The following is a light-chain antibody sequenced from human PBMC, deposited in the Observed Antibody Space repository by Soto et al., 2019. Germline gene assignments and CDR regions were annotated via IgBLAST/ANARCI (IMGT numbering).Light chain of an antibody. V-gene: IGKV1-5*01. CDR2: DVY. Sequence: DIQMTQSPSTLSASVGDRVTITCRASQSISAWLAWYQQRPGKAPDLLIYDVYTLESGVQSRFSGSGSETEFTLTISSQQPNDSATYFCQQYKSLLTFGQGTKVEIK. CDR3: QQYKSLLT. CDR1: QSISAW. J-gene: IGKJ1*01.